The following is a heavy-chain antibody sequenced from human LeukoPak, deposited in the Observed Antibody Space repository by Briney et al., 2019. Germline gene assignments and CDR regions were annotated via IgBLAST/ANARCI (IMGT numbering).Heavy chain of an antibody. J-gene: IGHJ6*02. D-gene: IGHD2-2*01. CDR2: ISPSGGST. CDR3: ARGSVGSSSPYYYYAMDV. CDR1: GYSFTNYY. Sequence: ASVKVSCKAAGYSFTNYYRHWVRQAPGQGLEWMGIISPSGGSTGYAQKFQGRVTMTRDTSTSTVYMELSSLRFEDTAVYYCARGSVGSSSPYYYYAMDVWGQGTTVTVSS. V-gene: IGHV1-46*01.